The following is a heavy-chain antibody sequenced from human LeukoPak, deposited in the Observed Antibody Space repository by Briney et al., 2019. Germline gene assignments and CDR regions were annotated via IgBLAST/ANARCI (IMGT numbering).Heavy chain of an antibody. V-gene: IGHV4-31*03. CDR2: IYYSGST. J-gene: IGHJ4*02. CDR1: GGSISSGGYY. CDR3: ARSGLSATGEFDY. D-gene: IGHD4-17*01. Sequence: TSETLSLTCTVSGGSISSGGYYWSWIRQHPGKGLEWIGYIYYSGSTYYNPSLKSRPTISVDTSKNQFSLKLSSVTAADTAVYYCARSGLSATGEFDYWGQGTLVTVSS.